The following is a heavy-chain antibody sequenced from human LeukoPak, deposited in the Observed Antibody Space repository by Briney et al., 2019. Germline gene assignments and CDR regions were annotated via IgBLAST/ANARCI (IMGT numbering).Heavy chain of an antibody. CDR2: IYYSGST. J-gene: IGHJ4*02. CDR1: SGSINSGDYY. Sequence: SQTLSLTCTVSSGSINSGDYYWSWIRQHPGKGLEWIGYIYYSGSTYYNPSLNSRVTISVDTSKNQFSLKLSSVTAADTAVYYCARVPFPYDYVWGSYRYIGSYFDYWGQGTLVTVSS. CDR3: ARVPFPYDYVWGSYRYIGSYFDY. D-gene: IGHD3-16*02. V-gene: IGHV4-30-4*01.